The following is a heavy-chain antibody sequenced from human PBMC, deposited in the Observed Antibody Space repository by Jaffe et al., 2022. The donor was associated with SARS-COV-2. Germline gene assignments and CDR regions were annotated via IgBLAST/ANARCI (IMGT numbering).Heavy chain of an antibody. D-gene: IGHD2-2*01. V-gene: IGHV3-21*01. CDR2: ISSSSSYI. Sequence: EVQLVESGGGLVKPGGSLRLSCAASGFTFSSYSMNWVRQAPGKGLEWVSSISSSSSYIYYADSVKGRFTISRDNAKNSLYLQMNSLRAEDTAVYYCASQETYCSSTSCPFNYYYYGMDVWGQGTTVTVSS. J-gene: IGHJ6*02. CDR3: ASQETYCSSTSCPFNYYYYGMDV. CDR1: GFTFSSYS.